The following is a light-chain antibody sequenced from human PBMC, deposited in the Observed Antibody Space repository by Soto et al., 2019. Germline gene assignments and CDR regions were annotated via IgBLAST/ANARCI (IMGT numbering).Light chain of an antibody. CDR2: GNS. CDR3: QSYDSSLSGYV. V-gene: IGLV1-40*01. J-gene: IGLJ1*01. Sequence: LTQPHSVSESPGKTVTISCTRSSGSIASNYVQWYQQLPGTAPKLLIYGNSNRPSGVPDRFSGSKSGTSASLAITGLQAEDEADYYCQSYDSSLSGYVFGTGTKLTVL. CDR1: SGSIASNY.